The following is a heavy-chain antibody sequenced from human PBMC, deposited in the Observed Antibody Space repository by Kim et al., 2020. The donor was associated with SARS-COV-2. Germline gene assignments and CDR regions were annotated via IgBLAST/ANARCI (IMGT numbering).Heavy chain of an antibody. CDR1: GGSFSGYY. V-gene: IGHV4-34*01. CDR3: ARVYDSSGLVGVDV. J-gene: IGHJ6*02. D-gene: IGHD3-22*01. Sequence: SETLSLTSAVYGGSFSGYYWSWIRQPPGKGLEWIGEINHSGSTNYNPSLKSRVTISVDTSKKQFSLTLNSVTAADTAVYFCARVYDSSGLVGVDVWGQGTTVTVSS. CDR2: INHSGST.